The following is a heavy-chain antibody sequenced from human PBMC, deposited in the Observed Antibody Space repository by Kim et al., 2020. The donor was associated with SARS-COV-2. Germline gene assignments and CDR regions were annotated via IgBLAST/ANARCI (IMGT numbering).Heavy chain of an antibody. CDR1: GFTFSSYA. D-gene: IGHD5-12*01. V-gene: IGHV3-23*01. J-gene: IGHJ4*02. CDR2: ISGSGGST. CDR3: AKDRGRGRDGYKLRVDY. Sequence: GGSLRLSCAASGFTFSSYAMSWVRQAPGKGLEWVSAISGSGGSTYYADSVKGRFTISRDNSKNTLYLQMNSLRAEDTAVYYCAKDRGRGRDGYKLRVDYWGQGTLVTVSS.